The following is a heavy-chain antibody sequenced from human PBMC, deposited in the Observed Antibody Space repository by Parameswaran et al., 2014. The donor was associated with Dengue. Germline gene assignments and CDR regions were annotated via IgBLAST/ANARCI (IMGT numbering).Heavy chain of an antibody. Sequence: PGASVKVSCKASGFTFTSSAVQWVRQARGQRLEWIGWIVVGSGNTNYAQKFQERVTITRDMSTSTAYMELSSLRSEDTAVYYCAAWASRYGAQRVDYWGQGTLVTVSS. D-gene: IGHD4/OR15-4a*01. CDR2: IVVGSGNT. V-gene: IGHV1-58*01. CDR3: AAWASRYGAQRVDY. J-gene: IGHJ4*02. CDR1: GFTFTSSA.